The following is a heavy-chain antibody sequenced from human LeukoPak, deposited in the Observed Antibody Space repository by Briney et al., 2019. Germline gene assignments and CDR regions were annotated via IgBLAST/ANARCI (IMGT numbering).Heavy chain of an antibody. CDR3: ARGQTGSGRIFDY. Sequence: SQTLSLTCVISGDSVSSNSAAWNWIRQSPSRGLEWLGRTYCRSKWYSDFAEYVKGRITISPDTSKNQFSLQLISATPEDTAVYYCARGQTGSGRIFDYWGQGTLVTVSS. D-gene: IGHD2-15*01. J-gene: IGHJ4*02. CDR1: GDSVSSNSAA. V-gene: IGHV6-1*01. CDR2: TYCRSKWYS.